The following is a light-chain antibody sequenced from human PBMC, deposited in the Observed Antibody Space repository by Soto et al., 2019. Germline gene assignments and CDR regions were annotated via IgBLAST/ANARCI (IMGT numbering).Light chain of an antibody. V-gene: IGLV1-40*01. CDR2: ENN. Sequence: QSVLTQPPSVSEAPGQRVTISCTGRSSNIGAGYEAHWYQQVPGTAPKLLIYENNNRPSGVPDRFSGSKSGTAASLAITGLQAEDEAEYYCQSYDSSLSGYVFGTGTQLTVL. CDR3: QSYDSSLSGYV. J-gene: IGLJ1*01. CDR1: SSNIGAGYE.